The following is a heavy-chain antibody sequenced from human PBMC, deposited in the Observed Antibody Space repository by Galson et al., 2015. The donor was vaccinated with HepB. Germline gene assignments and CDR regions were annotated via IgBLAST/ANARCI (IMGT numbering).Heavy chain of an antibody. Sequence: LTCAVSGGSIGSGGYSWSWIRQPPGKALEWIGYIYHSGSTYYNPSLKSRVTISLDRSKNHFSLKLTSVTAADTAVYYCANRYCTSTSCAFDPWGQGTLVTVAS. CDR1: GGSIGSGGYS. CDR2: IYHSGST. V-gene: IGHV4-30-2*01. D-gene: IGHD2-2*01. CDR3: ANRYCTSTSCAFDP. J-gene: IGHJ5*02.